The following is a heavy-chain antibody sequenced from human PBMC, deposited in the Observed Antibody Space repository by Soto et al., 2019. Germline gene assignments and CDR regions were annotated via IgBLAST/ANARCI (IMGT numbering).Heavy chain of an antibody. D-gene: IGHD6-19*01. CDR1: GFTFDDYA. CDR3: AKDVRGIAVAGLDY. Sequence: PGGSLRLSCAASGFTFDDYAMHWVRQAPGKGLEWVSGISWNSGSIGYADSVKGRFTISRDNAKNSLYLQMNSLRAADTALYYCAKDVRGIAVAGLDYWGQGTLVTVSS. CDR2: ISWNSGSI. J-gene: IGHJ4*02. V-gene: IGHV3-9*01.